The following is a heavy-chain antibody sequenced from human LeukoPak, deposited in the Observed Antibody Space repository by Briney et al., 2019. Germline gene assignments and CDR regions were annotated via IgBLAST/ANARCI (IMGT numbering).Heavy chain of an antibody. J-gene: IGHJ3*02. V-gene: IGHV4-30-4*01. Sequence: SETLSLTCTVSGGSISSGDYYWSWIRQPPGKGLEWIGYIYYSGSTYYNPSLKSRVTISVDTSKNQFSLKLSSVTAADTAVYYCARDSSYYYGSGMGTIGALDIWGQGTMVTVSS. CDR2: IYYSGST. D-gene: IGHD3-10*01. CDR1: GGSISSGDYY. CDR3: ARDSSYYYGSGMGTIGALDI.